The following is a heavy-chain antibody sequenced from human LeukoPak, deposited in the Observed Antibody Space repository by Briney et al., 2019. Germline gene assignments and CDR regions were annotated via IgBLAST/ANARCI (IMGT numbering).Heavy chain of an antibody. CDR1: GFIFSNYG. CDR2: IWYDGHNK. J-gene: IGHJ4*02. D-gene: IGHD6-19*01. CDR3: AREWGRIAVAGGPDY. Sequence: GRSLRLSCEASGFIFSNYGMHWVCQAPGKGLGWVALIWYDGHNKFHADSVKGRFTISRDNSKNTLYLQMDSLRVEDTADYYCAREWGRIAVAGGPDYWGQGTLVTVSS. V-gene: IGHV3-33*01.